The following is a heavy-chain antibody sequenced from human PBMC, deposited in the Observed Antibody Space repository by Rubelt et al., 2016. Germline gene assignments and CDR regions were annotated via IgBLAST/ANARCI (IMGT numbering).Heavy chain of an antibody. D-gene: IGHD3-22*01. CDR2: IDWDDDK. CDR3: APILLPDYYASSGGMDV. CDR1: GFSLSTSGMC. J-gene: IGHJ6*02. Sequence: QVTLRESGPALVKPTQTLTLTCTFSGFSLSTSGMCVSWIRQPPGKALEWLARIDWDDDKYYSTSLKTRLTISKGTPKNPVVLTMTNMDPVDTATYYCAPILLPDYYASSGGMDVWGQGTTVTVSS. V-gene: IGHV2-70*15.